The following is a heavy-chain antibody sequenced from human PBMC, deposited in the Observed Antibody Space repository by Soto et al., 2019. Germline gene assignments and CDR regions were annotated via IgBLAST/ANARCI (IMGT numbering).Heavy chain of an antibody. J-gene: IGHJ5*02. CDR3: AKDGYCSSTSCYGNWFDP. CDR1: GFTFDDYA. Sequence: EVQLVESGGGLVQPGRSLRLSCAASGFTFDDYAMHWVRQAPGKGLEWVSGISWNSGSIGYADSVKGRFTISRDNAKSSLYLQMNSLRAEDTALYYCAKDGYCSSTSCYGNWFDPWGQGTLVTVSS. CDR2: ISWNSGSI. V-gene: IGHV3-9*01. D-gene: IGHD2-2*01.